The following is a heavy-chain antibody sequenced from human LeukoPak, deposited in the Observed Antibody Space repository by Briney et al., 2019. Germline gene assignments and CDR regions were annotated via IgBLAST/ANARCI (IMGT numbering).Heavy chain of an antibody. D-gene: IGHD4/OR15-4a*01. CDR3: ARDLTHP. Sequence: GGSLRLSCAASGFTFSSYAMSWVRQAPGKGLEWVSVIYSGGSTYYADSVKGRFTISRDNSKNTLYLQMNSLRAEDTAVYYCARDLTHPWGQGTLVTVSS. V-gene: IGHV3-53*01. CDR1: GFTFSSYA. CDR2: IYSGGST. J-gene: IGHJ5*02.